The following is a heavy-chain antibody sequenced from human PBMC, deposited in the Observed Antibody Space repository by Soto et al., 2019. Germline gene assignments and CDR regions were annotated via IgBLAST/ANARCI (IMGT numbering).Heavy chain of an antibody. J-gene: IGHJ4*01. CDR3: ARTRGLKDFWDGLSYPFDY. Sequence: PSETLSLTCTVSGSSFSPYYWSWIRQPPGKGLEWIGYIYYSGNTNYNPSLMSRVAISVDTSNDQFSLRLTSVTAGDTAIYYCARTRGLKDFWDGLSYPFDYWGHGIAVTVSS. D-gene: IGHD3-3*01. V-gene: IGHV4-59*01. CDR1: GSSFSPYY. CDR2: IYYSGNT.